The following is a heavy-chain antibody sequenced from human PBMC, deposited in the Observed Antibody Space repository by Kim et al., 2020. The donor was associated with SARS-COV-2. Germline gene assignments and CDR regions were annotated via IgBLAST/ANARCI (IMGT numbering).Heavy chain of an antibody. J-gene: IGHJ4*02. D-gene: IGHD3-3*01. CDR2: VSYSGAT. CDR1: GGSISSSGYL. Sequence: SETLSLTCTVSGGSISSSGYLWAWIRQSPGMGLEWLASVSYSGATYYNPSLKSRGSISKDTSKNQFSLKVNSMTAADTAVYYCARSSNYDWLLRHWGQG. V-gene: IGHV4-39*07. CDR3: ARSSNYDWLLRH.